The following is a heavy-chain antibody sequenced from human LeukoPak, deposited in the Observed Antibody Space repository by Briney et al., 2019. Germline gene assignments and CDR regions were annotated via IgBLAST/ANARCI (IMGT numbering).Heavy chain of an antibody. J-gene: IGHJ4*02. CDR2: IYPGDSDT. V-gene: IGHV5-51*01. CDR3: ARRTGSSGWYVLDY. D-gene: IGHD6-19*01. CDR1: GYSFTSYW. Sequence: GESLKISCKGSGYSFTSYWIGWARRMPGKGLEGMGIIYPGDSDTRYSPSFQGQVTISADKSISTAYLQWSSLKASDTAMYYCARRTGSSGWYVLDYWGQGTLVTVSS.